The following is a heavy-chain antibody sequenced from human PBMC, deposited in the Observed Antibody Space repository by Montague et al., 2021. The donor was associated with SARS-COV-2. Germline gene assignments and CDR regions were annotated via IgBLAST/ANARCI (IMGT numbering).Heavy chain of an antibody. D-gene: IGHD3-9*01. CDR3: ARAAPWSFRDILTGYYYYYGMDV. Sequence: TLSLTCTVSGGSISSGGYYWSWIRQHPGKGLEWIGYIYYSGSTYYNLSLKSRVTISVDTSKNQFSLKLSSVTAADTAVYYCARAAPWSFRDILTGYYYYYGMDVWGQGTTVTVSS. J-gene: IGHJ6*02. CDR1: GGSISSGGYY. CDR2: IYYSGST. V-gene: IGHV4-31*03.